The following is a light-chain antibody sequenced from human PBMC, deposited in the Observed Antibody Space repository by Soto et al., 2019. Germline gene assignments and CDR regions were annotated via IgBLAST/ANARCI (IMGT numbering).Light chain of an antibody. J-gene: IGKJ1*01. CDR1: PSVGGTC. Sequence: EIVLPQSPGTLYLSPGEGATLSCMASPSVGGTCLAWYQQNGGQAPRLLIHGASNRATRIPDRFSGSVSGTDFTLTISRLEPEDFGVYYCQQYGGSPRTFGQGTKVEVK. V-gene: IGKV3-20*01. CDR2: GAS. CDR3: QQYGGSPRT.